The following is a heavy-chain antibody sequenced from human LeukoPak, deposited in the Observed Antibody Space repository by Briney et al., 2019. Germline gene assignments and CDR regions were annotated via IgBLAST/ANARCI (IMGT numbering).Heavy chain of an antibody. CDR1: GFTFSSYA. J-gene: IGHJ4*02. CDR2: ISGSGGST. Sequence: GGSLRLSCAASGFTFSSYAMSWVRQAPGKGLEWVSAISGSGGSTYYADSVKGRFTISRDNSKSTLYLQMNSLRAEDTAVYYCAKDSWELLAFDYWGQGTLVTVSS. V-gene: IGHV3-23*01. D-gene: IGHD1-26*01. CDR3: AKDSWELLAFDY.